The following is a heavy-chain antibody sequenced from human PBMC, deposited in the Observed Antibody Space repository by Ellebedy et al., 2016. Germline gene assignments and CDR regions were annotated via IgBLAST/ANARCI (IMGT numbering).Heavy chain of an antibody. J-gene: IGHJ6*02. D-gene: IGHD3-9*01. CDR3: AATQNLDWSRYYYYYGVDV. CDR1: GFTFTT. Sequence: TSVKVSCKASGFTFTTVQWVRQARGQRLEWIGWIVVGSGYTNYAQTFQERVTVTTDMSTNTAYMELSSLKSDDTAVYYCAATQNLDWSRYYYYYGVDVWGQGTTVTVSS. CDR2: IVVGSGYT. V-gene: IGHV1-58*01.